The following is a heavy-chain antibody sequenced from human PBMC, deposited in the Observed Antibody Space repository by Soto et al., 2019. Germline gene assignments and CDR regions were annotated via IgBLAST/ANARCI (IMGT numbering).Heavy chain of an antibody. Sequence: ASVKVSCKISGYTLTELSMHWVRQAPGKGLEWMGGFDPEDGETIYAQKFQGRVTMTEDTSTDTAYMELSSLRSEDTAVYYCATPLEMATINAFDIWGQGTMVTVSS. CDR1: GYTLTELS. CDR3: ATPLEMATINAFDI. D-gene: IGHD5-12*01. J-gene: IGHJ3*02. CDR2: FDPEDGET. V-gene: IGHV1-24*01.